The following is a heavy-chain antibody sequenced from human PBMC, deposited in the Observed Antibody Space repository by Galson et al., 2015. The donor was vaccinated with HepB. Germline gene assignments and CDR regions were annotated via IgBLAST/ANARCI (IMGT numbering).Heavy chain of an antibody. D-gene: IGHD3-16*01. CDR2: ISYDGSNK. CDR1: GFTFSSYG. J-gene: IGHJ3*02. V-gene: IGHV3-30*18. Sequence: SLRLSCAASGFTFSSYGMHWVRQAPGKGLEWVAVISYDGSNKYYADSVKGRFTISRDNSKNTLYLQMNSLRAEDTAVYYCAKDRKDVITPTWGFDIWGQGTMVTVSS. CDR3: AKDRKDVITPTWGFDI.